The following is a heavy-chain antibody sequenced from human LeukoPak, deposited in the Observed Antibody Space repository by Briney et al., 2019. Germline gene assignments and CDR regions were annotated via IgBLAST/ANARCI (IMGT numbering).Heavy chain of an antibody. CDR2: IWYDGGNK. Sequence: GGSLRLSCVASGFTFNSYVMHWVRRAPGKGLEWVAVIWYDGGNKYYADSVKGRFTISRDNSKNTLYLQMNSLRAEDTAVYYCAKVAPIYSSSLYYLDYWGQGTLVTVSS. CDR3: AKVAPIYSSSLYYLDY. V-gene: IGHV3-33*06. J-gene: IGHJ4*02. D-gene: IGHD6-13*01. CDR1: GFTFNSYV.